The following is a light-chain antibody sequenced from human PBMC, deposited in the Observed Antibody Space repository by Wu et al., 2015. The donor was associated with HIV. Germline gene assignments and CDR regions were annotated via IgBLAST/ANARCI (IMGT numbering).Light chain of an antibody. Sequence: EIVLTQSPVTLSLSPGERATLSCRANQILGRFLAWYQQKPGQSPRLLIYDTSTRATGIPARFSGSGSGTDFSLTISRLEPEDSAVYYCQQYGSSSYTFGQGTKLEIK. CDR1: QILGRF. CDR3: QQYGSSSYT. V-gene: IGKV3-20*01. J-gene: IGKJ2*01. CDR2: DTS.